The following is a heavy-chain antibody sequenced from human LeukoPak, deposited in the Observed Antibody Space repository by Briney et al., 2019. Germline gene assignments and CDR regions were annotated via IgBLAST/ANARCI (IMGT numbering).Heavy chain of an antibody. CDR3: ARDSTYWYDSGSSGPHYFDY. Sequence: GRSPRLSCAASGFIFSNYAMHWVRQAPGKGLEWVALISSDGAKTYHADSVKGRFSISRDNSKNTLYLQLNSLRAEDTSVYYCARDSTYWYDSGSSGPHYFDYWGQGTLVTVSS. J-gene: IGHJ4*02. CDR1: GFIFSNYA. V-gene: IGHV3-30*01. D-gene: IGHD3-10*01. CDR2: ISSDGAKT.